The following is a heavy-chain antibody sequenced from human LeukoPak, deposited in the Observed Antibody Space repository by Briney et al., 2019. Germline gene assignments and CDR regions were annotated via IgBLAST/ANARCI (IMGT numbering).Heavy chain of an antibody. V-gene: IGHV4-39*01. CDR3: ARRGGFGVVKRSYYFDY. D-gene: IGHD3-3*01. Sequence: SETLSLTCTVSGGSISSSSYYWGWIRQPPGKGLERIGSIYYSGSTCYNPSLKSRVTISLDTSKNQFSLKLSSVTAADTAVYYCARRGGFGVVKRSYYFDYWGQGTLVTVSS. J-gene: IGHJ4*02. CDR2: IYYSGST. CDR1: GGSISSSSYY.